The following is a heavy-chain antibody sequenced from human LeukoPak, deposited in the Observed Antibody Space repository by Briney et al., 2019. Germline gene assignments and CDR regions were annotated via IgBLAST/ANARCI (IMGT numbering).Heavy chain of an antibody. D-gene: IGHD4-23*01. CDR1: GGSISSYY. CDR3: AREAHGGNSP. V-gene: IGHV4-59*12. CDR2: IYYSGST. Sequence: PSETLSLTCTVSGGSISSYYWSWIRQPPGKGLEWIGYIYYSGSTNYNPSLKSRVTISVVTSKNQFSLRLNSVTAADTAVYYCAREAHGGNSPWGQGTLVTVSS. J-gene: IGHJ5*02.